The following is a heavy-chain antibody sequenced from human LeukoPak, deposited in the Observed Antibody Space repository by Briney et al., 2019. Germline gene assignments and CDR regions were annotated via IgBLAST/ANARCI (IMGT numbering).Heavy chain of an antibody. CDR2: INPNSGGT. CDR3: ARDRGPYYYGMDV. CDR1: GYTFTGYY. Sequence: ASVKVSCKASGYTFTGYYMHWVRQAPGQGLEWMGRINPNSGGTNYAQKFQGRVTMTRDTSISTAYMELSRLRSDDTAVYYCARDRGPYYYGMDVWGQGTTVTASS. V-gene: IGHV1-2*06. J-gene: IGHJ6*02.